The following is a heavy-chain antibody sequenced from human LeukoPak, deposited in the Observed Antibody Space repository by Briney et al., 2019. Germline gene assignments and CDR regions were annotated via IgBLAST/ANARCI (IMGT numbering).Heavy chain of an antibody. CDR3: AKKNGVAGSFSKYYFDY. D-gene: IGHD1-26*01. CDR2: INGSGAET. J-gene: IGHJ4*02. CDR1: GFSFNRYA. Sequence: GASLRLSCVASGFSFNRYAMSWVRQAPGKGLEWVSDINGSGAETRYADSVKGRFTIYRDNSRNTVYLQMNSLRAEDTAVYFCAKKNGVAGSFSKYYFDYWGQGTLVTVSS. V-gene: IGHV3-23*01.